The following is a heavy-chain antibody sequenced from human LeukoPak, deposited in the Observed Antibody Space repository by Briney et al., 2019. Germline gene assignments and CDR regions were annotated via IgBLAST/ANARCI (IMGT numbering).Heavy chain of an antibody. D-gene: IGHD3-22*01. Sequence: GESLKISCKGSGYSFTSYWIGWVRQMPGRGLEWMGIIYPGDSDTRYSPSFRGQVSISADKSISAAYLQWSSLKASDTAMYYCARQSPTAYYDSSGLPYDAFDIWGQGTMVTVSS. CDR2: IYPGDSDT. J-gene: IGHJ3*02. CDR3: ARQSPTAYYDSSGLPYDAFDI. CDR1: GYSFTSYW. V-gene: IGHV5-51*01.